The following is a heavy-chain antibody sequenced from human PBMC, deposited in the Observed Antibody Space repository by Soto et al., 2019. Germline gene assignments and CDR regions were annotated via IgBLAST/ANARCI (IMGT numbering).Heavy chain of an antibody. V-gene: IGHV3-48*01. CDR3: AREFSSYADDGFDYYYYYMDV. J-gene: IGHJ6*03. D-gene: IGHD4-17*01. Sequence: EVQLMESGGGLVQPGGSLRLSCAASGFTFSSYSMNWVRQAPGKGLEWVSYISSSSSTIYYADSVKGRFTISRDNAKNSLYLQMNSLRAEDTAVYYCAREFSSYADDGFDYYYYYMDVWGKGTTLTVSS. CDR1: GFTFSSYS. CDR2: ISSSSSTI.